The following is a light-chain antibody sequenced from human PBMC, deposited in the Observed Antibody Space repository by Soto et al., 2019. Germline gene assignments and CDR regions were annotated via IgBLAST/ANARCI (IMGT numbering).Light chain of an antibody. CDR2: EVS. Sequence: QSVLTQPASVSGSPGQSISISCTGTSSDVGGYNYVSWYQQQPGKAPKLMIYEVSSRPSGVPDRFSGSKSGNTASLTISGLQAEDEADYYCSSYTSSTPYVFGTGTKVTVL. V-gene: IGLV2-14*01. CDR1: SSDVGGYNY. J-gene: IGLJ1*01. CDR3: SSYTSSTPYV.